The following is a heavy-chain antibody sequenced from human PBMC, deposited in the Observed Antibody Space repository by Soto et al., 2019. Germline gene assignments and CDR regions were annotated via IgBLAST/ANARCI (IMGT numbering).Heavy chain of an antibody. J-gene: IGHJ6*02. CDR2: INTYNGNT. CDR3: AMVDVYVTPSPQDV. CDR1: GYTFTSYG. V-gene: IGHV1-18*01. D-gene: IGHD3-16*01. Sequence: QVQLVQSGAEVKNPGASVKVSCKTSGYTFTSYGIGWARQAPGQGLEWMGWINTYNGNTNYAQNLQGRVTLTTDTSTSTAYMELRSLRSNDTAIYYRAMVDVYVTPSPQDVWGQGTTVTVSS.